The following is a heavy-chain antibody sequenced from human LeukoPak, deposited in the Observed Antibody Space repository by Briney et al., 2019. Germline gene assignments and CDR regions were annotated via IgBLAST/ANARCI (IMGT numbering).Heavy chain of an antibody. CDR3: ARAIYDYVWGSYRYYFDY. Sequence: ASVKVSCKASGYTFTGYYMHWVRQAPGQGLEWMGWINPNSGGTNYAQKFQGRVTMTRDTSISTAYMELSRLRSDDTAVYYCARAIYDYVWGSYRYYFDYWGQGTLVTVSS. V-gene: IGHV1-2*02. J-gene: IGHJ4*02. D-gene: IGHD3-16*02. CDR1: GYTFTGYY. CDR2: INPNSGGT.